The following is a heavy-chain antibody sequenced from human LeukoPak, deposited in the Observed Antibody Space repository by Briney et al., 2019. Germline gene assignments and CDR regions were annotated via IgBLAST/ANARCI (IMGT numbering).Heavy chain of an antibody. V-gene: IGHV3-30*04. D-gene: IGHD3-16*01. CDR2: ISYDGSNK. J-gene: IGHJ5*02. CDR1: GFTFSSYA. Sequence: PGGSLRLSCAASGFTFSSYAMHWVRQAPGKGLEWVAVISYDGSNKYYVDSVKGRFTISRDNSKNTLYLQMNSLRAEDTAVYYCAREELGSSLGFDPWGQGTLVTVSS. CDR3: AREELGSSLGFDP.